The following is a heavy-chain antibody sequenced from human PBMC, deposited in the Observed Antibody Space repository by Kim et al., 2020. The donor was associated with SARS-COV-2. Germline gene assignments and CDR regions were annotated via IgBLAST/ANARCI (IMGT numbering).Heavy chain of an antibody. CDR2: IYPGDSDT. D-gene: IGHD5-12*01. CDR3: ARSISHTQIGGRDGYNYEALGFNI. Sequence: GESLKISCKASGYSFTSQWIAWVRQMPGKGLEWMGIIYPGDSDTRYSPSFQGQVTISADKSISTAYLQWSGLKASDTAKYYCARSISHTQIGGRDGYNYEALGFNIWGQGTMVTVSS. V-gene: IGHV5-51*01. CDR1: GYSFTSQW. J-gene: IGHJ3*02.